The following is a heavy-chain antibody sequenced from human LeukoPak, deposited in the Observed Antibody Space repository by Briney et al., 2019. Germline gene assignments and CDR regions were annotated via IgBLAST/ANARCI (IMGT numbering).Heavy chain of an antibody. CDR2: IKEDGTEI. CDR3: ARSGPPWGLDL. D-gene: IGHD2-21*01. V-gene: IGHV3-7*01. Sequence: GGSLRLSCAASGFTLSTHWMNWVRQAPGKGLEWVANIKEDGTEIYYVDSVEGRFTVSRDNADNSLHLQMNSLRLEDTAPYYCARSGPPWGLDLWGQGTPVTVSS. J-gene: IGHJ4*02. CDR1: GFTLSTHW.